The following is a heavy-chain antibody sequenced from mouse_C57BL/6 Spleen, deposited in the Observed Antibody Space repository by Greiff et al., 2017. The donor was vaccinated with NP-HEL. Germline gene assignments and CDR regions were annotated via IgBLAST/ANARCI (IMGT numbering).Heavy chain of an antibody. Sequence: VQLQQSGAELVRPGASVTLSCKASGSTFTDYEMHWVKQTPVHGLEWIGAIDPEPGGTAYTQKFKGKAILTADKSSSTAYMELRSLTSEVSAVYYCTRPVGYAMDYWGQGTSVTVSS. CDR3: TRPVGYAMDY. D-gene: IGHD1-1*01. CDR1: GSTFTDYE. CDR2: IDPEPGGT. J-gene: IGHJ4*01. V-gene: IGHV1-15*01.